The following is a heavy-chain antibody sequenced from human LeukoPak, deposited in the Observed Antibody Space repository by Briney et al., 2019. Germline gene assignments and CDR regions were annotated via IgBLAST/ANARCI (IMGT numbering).Heavy chain of an antibody. CDR2: ISGSGLST. CDR1: GFTFSSYA. V-gene: IGHV3-23*01. CDR3: ARGRAVTGSTVIDY. J-gene: IGHJ4*02. D-gene: IGHD6-19*01. Sequence: GGSLRLSCAASGFTFSSYAMSWVRQAPGKGWEWVSTISGSGLSTYYADSVKGRFTISRDNSKNTLYLQMNSLRPEDTAVFHCARGRAVTGSTVIDYWGQGTLVTVSS.